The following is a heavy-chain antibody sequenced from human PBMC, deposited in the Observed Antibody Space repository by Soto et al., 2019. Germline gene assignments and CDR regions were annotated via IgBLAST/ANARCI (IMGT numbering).Heavy chain of an antibody. J-gene: IGHJ6*02. Sequence: LXESLKISCKGSGYSFTSYWISWVRQMPGKGLEWMGRIDPSDSYTNYSPSFQGHVTISADKSISTAYLQWSSLKASDTAMYYCARLEYYYGSGSGSTPLMDVWGQGTTVTVSS. CDR2: IDPSDSYT. CDR3: ARLEYYYGSGSGSTPLMDV. D-gene: IGHD3-10*01. CDR1: GYSFTSYW. V-gene: IGHV5-10-1*01.